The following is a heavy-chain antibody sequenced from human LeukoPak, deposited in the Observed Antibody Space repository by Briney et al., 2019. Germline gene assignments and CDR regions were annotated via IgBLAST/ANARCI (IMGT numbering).Heavy chain of an antibody. V-gene: IGHV1-46*01. CDR1: GYSFTNYY. D-gene: IGHD6-19*01. J-gene: IGHJ6*02. CDR3: ARGKSSVWPVGLCMDV. CDR2: INPSAGTT. Sequence: ASVKVSCKASGYSFTNYYMHWVRQAPGQGLEWMGLINPSAGTTTYAQKFQGRVTVTRDTSTSTVYMDPSSLKSEDTAVYYCARGKSSVWPVGLCMDVWGQGTTVTVSS.